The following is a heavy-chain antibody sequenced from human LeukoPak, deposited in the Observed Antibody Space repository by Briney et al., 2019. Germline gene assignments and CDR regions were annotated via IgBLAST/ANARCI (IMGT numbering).Heavy chain of an antibody. CDR3: ARGGGRYIYYYYGMDV. CDR1: GGSFSGYY. CDR2: INHSGST. D-gene: IGHD2-15*01. V-gene: IGHV4-34*01. J-gene: IGHJ6*02. Sequence: SETLSLTCAVYGGSFSGYYWSWIRQPPGKGLEWIGEINHSGSTNYNPSLKSRLTISVDTPKNQFSLKLSSVTAADTAVYYCARGGGRYIYYYYGMDVWGQGTTVTVSS.